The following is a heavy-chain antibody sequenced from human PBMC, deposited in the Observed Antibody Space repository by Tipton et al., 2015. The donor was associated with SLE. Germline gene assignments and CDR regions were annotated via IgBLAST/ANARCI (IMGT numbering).Heavy chain of an antibody. J-gene: IGHJ3*02. V-gene: IGHV4-34*09. CDR2: INHSRST. CDR3: ARAPHRDYGDYGGDAFDI. CDR1: GGSFSAYY. D-gene: IGHD4-17*01. Sequence: TLSLTCAVYGGSFSAYYWSWIRQSPGKGLEWIGEINHSRSTDYNPSLKSRVTISVDTSMNQFSLNLSSVTAADTAVYYCARAPHRDYGDYGGDAFDIWGQGTMVTVSS.